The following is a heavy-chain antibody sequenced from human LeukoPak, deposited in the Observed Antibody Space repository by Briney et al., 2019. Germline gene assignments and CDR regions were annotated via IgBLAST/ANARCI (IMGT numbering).Heavy chain of an antibody. CDR2: IYSGGST. CDR3: ARDRDYYDSSAYPI. CDR1: GFTVSFNY. Sequence: PGGSLRLSCAASGFTVSFNYMSWVRQAPGKGLEWVSVIYSGGSTYYADSVKGRFTISRDNSKNTLYLQMNSLRAEDTAVYYCARDRDYYDSSAYPIWGQGTMVTVSS. D-gene: IGHD3-22*01. V-gene: IGHV3-66*01. J-gene: IGHJ3*02.